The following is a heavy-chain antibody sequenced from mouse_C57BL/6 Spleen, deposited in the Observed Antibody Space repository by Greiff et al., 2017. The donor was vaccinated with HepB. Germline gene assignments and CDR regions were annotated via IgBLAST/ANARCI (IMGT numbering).Heavy chain of an antibody. Sequence: QVQLQQPGAELVKPGASVKLSCKASGYTFTSYWMHWVKQRPGQGLEWIGMIHHNSGSTNYNEKFKSKATLTVDKSSSTADMQLSSLTSEDSAVYYCAGGPYYYAMDYWGQGTSVTVSS. CDR3: AGGPYYYAMDY. CDR2: IHHNSGST. V-gene: IGHV1-64*01. J-gene: IGHJ4*01. CDR1: GYTFTSYW.